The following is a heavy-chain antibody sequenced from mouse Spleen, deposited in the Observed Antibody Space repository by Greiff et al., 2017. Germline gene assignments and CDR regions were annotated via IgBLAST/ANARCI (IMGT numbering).Heavy chain of an antibody. D-gene: IGHD1-1*01. V-gene: IGHV1-52*01. CDR1: GYTFTSYW. J-gene: IGHJ3*01. CDR2: IDPSDSET. Sequence: QVQLQQPGAELVRPGSSVKLSCKASGYTFTSYWMHWVKQRPIQGLEWIGNIDPSDSETHYNQKFKDKATLTVDKSSSTAYMQLSSLTSEDSAVYYWARDGSSPWFAYWGQGTLVTVSA. CDR3: ARDGSSPWFAY.